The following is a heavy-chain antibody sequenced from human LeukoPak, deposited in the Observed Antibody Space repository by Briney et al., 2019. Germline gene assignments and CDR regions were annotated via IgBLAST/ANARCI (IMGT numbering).Heavy chain of an antibody. CDR2: ICSNGGST. D-gene: IGHD6-19*01. CDR3: ARAGPQWLVRDAWFAP. J-gene: IGHJ5*02. CDR1: GFSFSSYA. V-gene: IGHV3-64*01. Sequence: GGSLRLFCAASGFSFSSYAMQWVRQAPGEGLEYLSAICSNGGSTYYANYVKGRFTISRDNSKNTPYLQMGRLRDEDIAVYYCARAGPQWLVRDAWFAPWGQGTLVTVS.